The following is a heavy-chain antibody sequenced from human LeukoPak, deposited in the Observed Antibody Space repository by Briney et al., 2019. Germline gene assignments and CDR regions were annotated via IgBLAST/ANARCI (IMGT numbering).Heavy chain of an antibody. CDR2: ISYDGSNK. D-gene: IGHD3-22*01. CDR1: GFTFSSYA. CDR3: ARSSSGYFHFDY. V-gene: IGHV3-30*04. J-gene: IGHJ4*02. Sequence: GGSLRLSCAASGFTFSSYAMHWIRQAPGKGLEWVAVISYDGSNKYYADSVKGRFTISRDNSKNTLYLQMNSLRAEDTAVYYCARSSSGYFHFDYWGQGTLVAVS.